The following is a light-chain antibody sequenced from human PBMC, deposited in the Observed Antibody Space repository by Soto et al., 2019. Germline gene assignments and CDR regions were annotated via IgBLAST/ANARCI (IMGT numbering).Light chain of an antibody. Sequence: QSVLTQAPSASGAPGQSVAMSCSGSRSNIGTNTVYWYQQRPVTPQKFLIYDNYRRPSGVPDRFSGSQSGTSVSLAISGLQSEDEGDYYCSAWDDSLNRPVFGGGTKLTVL. CDR1: RSNIGTNT. CDR2: DNY. J-gene: IGLJ2*01. V-gene: IGLV1-44*01. CDR3: SAWDDSLNRPV.